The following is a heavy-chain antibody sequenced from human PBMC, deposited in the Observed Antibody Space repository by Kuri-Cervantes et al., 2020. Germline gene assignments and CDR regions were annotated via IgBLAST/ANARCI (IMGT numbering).Heavy chain of an antibody. CDR2: ISAYNGNT. V-gene: IGHV1-18*04. D-gene: IGHD3-10*01. CDR1: GYTFTNYG. Sequence: ASVKVSCKASGYTFTNYGLSWVRRAPGHGLEWMGWISAYNGNTNYAQKLQGRVTMTTDTSTSTAYMELRSLRSDDTAVYYCARRGSGAADYWGQGTLVTVSS. J-gene: IGHJ4*02. CDR3: ARRGSGAADY.